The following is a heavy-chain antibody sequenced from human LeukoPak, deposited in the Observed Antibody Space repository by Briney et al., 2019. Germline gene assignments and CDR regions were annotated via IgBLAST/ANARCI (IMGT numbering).Heavy chain of an antibody. CDR3: ASGIAYFDRSFDY. CDR2: ISYDGSNK. CDR1: EFTFSNYS. J-gene: IGHJ4*02. D-gene: IGHD3-22*01. Sequence: GGSLRLSCAASEFTFSNYSMNWVRQAPGKGLEWVAVISYDGSNKYYADSVKGRFTISRDNSKNTLYLQMNSLRAEDTAVYYCASGIAYFDRSFDYWGQGTLVTVSS. V-gene: IGHV3-30*03.